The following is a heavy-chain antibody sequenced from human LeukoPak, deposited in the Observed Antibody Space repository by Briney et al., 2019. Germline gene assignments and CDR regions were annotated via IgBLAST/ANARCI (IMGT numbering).Heavy chain of an antibody. CDR2: ITSSSNYI. Sequence: GGSLRLSCAASGITFSSYSMNWVRQAPGKGLEWVASITSSSNYIYYADSVKGRFTISRDNAKNSLYLQINSLRAEDTAVYSCASNGGIVVPSSRSWFDPWGEGTMPTDCS. J-gene: IGHJ5*02. CDR1: GITFSSYS. D-gene: IGHD3-22*01. V-gene: IGHV3-21*01. CDR3: ASNGGIVVPSSRSWFDP.